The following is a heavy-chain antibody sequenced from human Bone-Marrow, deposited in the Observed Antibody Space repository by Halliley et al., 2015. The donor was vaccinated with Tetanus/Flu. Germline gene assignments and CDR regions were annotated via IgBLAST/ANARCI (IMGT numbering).Heavy chain of an antibody. CDR3: ARHYYYYGSGNYFNSFDS. D-gene: IGHD3-10*01. CDR2: AYTGTQ. J-gene: IGHJ4*02. V-gene: IGHV1-18*01. Sequence: AYTGTQNYAQSPQGRVTMPTDTSTSTAYRELRSLRSDDTAIYYCARHYYYYGSGNYFNSFDSWGQGTLVTVSS.